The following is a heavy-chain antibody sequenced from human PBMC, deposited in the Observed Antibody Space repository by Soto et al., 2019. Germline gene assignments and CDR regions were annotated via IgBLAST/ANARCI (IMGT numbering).Heavy chain of an antibody. J-gene: IGHJ5*02. CDR3: ARYDAESGSNKLDP. Sequence: QVQLQESGPGVVKPSDTLSVTCTVSGGSVSSRSHFWSWIRQPPGGGLQWIGYIYYTENTNYSPSLKSRATLSVDTSRNQFSLRLTSVTAADTAIYYCARYDAESGSNKLDPWGQGTLVTVSS. CDR2: IYYTENT. CDR1: GGSVSSRSHF. D-gene: IGHD5-12*01. V-gene: IGHV4-61*01.